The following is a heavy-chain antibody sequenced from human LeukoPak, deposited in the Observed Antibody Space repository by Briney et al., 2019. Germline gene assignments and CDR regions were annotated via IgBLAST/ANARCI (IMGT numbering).Heavy chain of an antibody. CDR2: IYTSGST. CDR3: ASYYGDGYYYMDV. J-gene: IGHJ6*03. V-gene: IGHV4-61*02. CDR1: GGSISSGSYY. Sequence: KPSQTLSLTCTVSGGSISSGSYYWSWIRQPAGKGLEWIGRIYTSGSTNYNPSLKSRVTISVDTSKNQFSLKLRSVTAADTAVYYCASYYGDGYYYMDVWGKGTTVTISS. D-gene: IGHD4-17*01.